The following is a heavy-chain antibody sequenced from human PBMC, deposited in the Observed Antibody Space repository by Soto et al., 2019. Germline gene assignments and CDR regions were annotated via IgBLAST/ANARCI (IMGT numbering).Heavy chain of an antibody. Sequence: SVKVSCKASGFTFTSSAVLWVRQARGQRLEWIGWIVVGSGNTNYAQKFQERVTITRDMSTSTAYMELSSLRSEDTAVYYCAADPYSSGYYPDAFDIWGQGTMVTVSS. D-gene: IGHD3-22*01. CDR2: IVVGSGNT. V-gene: IGHV1-58*01. J-gene: IGHJ3*02. CDR3: AADPYSSGYYPDAFDI. CDR1: GFTFTSSA.